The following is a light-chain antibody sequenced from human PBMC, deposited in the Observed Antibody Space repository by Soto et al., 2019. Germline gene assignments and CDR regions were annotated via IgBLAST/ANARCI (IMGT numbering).Light chain of an antibody. Sequence: SYELTQPPSVSVAPGQTARFTCGGDNIGSKSVHWYQQKPGQAPVLVVYDDTGRPSGIPERFSGSNSGNTATLTISRVEAGDEADYYCQVWDSSSEEIFGGGTKLTVL. CDR1: NIGSKS. CDR2: DDT. V-gene: IGLV3-21*02. CDR3: QVWDSSSEEI. J-gene: IGLJ2*01.